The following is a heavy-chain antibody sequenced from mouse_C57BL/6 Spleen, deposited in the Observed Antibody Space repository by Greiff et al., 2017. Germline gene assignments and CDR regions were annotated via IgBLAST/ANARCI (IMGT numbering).Heavy chain of an antibody. D-gene: IGHD2-2*01. CDR3: ARGGYDDARDY. J-gene: IGHJ4*01. CDR1: GYAFSSYW. CDR2: IYPGDGDT. V-gene: IGHV1-80*01. Sequence: QVQLQQSGAELVKPGASVKISCKASGYAFSSYWMNWVKQRPGKGLEWIGQIYPGDGDTNYNGKFKGKATLTADKSSSTAYMQLSSLTSEDSAVYFCARGGYDDARDYWGQGTSVTVSS.